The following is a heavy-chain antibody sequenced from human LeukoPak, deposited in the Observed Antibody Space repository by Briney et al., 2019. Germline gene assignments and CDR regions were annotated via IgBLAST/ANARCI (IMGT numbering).Heavy chain of an antibody. CDR3: ARVGATTGPFDY. CDR1: GFTFSSYG. D-gene: IGHD1-26*01. CDR2: IWYDGSNK. Sequence: SLRLSCAASGFTFSSYGMHWVRQAPGKGLEWVAVIWYDGSNKYYADSVKGRFTISRDNSKNTLYLQMNSLRAEDTAVYYCARVGATTGPFDYWGQGTLVTVSS. V-gene: IGHV3-33*01. J-gene: IGHJ4*02.